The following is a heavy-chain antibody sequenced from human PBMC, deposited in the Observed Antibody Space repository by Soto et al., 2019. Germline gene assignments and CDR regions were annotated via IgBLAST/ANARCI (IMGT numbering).Heavy chain of an antibody. Sequence: QLQLQESGPGLVKPSETLSLTCTVSGGSISSSSYYWGWIRQPPGKGLEWIGSIYYSGSTYYNPSLKSRVTISVDTSKNQFSLKLSSVTAADTAVYYCARRASSSWYDYFDYWGQGTLVTVSS. V-gene: IGHV4-39*01. CDR1: GGSISSSSYY. CDR3: ARRASSSWYDYFDY. D-gene: IGHD6-13*01. CDR2: IYYSGST. J-gene: IGHJ4*02.